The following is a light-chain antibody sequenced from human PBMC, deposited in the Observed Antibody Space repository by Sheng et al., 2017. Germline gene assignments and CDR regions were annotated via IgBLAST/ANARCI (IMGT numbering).Light chain of an antibody. Sequence: DIQMTQSPSTLSASVGDRVTITCRASQSISSWLAWYQQKPGKAPKLLIYKASSLESGVTSRFSGSGSGTEFTLTISSLQPDDFATYYCQQYNSYSWTFGQGTEGGNQT. V-gene: IGKV1-5*03. J-gene: IGKJ1*01. CDR2: KAS. CDR1: QSISSW. CDR3: QQYNSYSWT.